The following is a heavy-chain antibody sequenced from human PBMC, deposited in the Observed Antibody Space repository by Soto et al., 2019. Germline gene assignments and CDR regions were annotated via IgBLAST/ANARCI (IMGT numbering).Heavy chain of an antibody. V-gene: IGHV3-30*18. CDR3: AKGRGFMYNYYFDY. CDR2: ISYDGSNK. D-gene: IGHD1-1*01. CDR1: GFTFSSYG. Sequence: GGSLRLSCAASGFTFSSYGMHWVRQAPGKGLEWVAVISYDGSNKYYADSVKGRFTISRDNSKNTLYLQMNSLRAEDTAVYYCAKGRGFMYNYYFDYWGQGTLVTVSS. J-gene: IGHJ4*02.